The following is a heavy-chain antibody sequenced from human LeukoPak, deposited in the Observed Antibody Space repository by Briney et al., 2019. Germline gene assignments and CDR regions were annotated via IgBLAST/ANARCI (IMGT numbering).Heavy chain of an antibody. CDR2: ISAYNGNT. CDR3: ARGPPQEDYVWGSYRSDY. J-gene: IGHJ4*02. D-gene: IGHD3-16*02. V-gene: IGHV1-18*01. CDR1: GYTFTSYG. Sequence: ASVKVSCKASGYTFTSYGISWVRQAPGQGLEWMGWISAYNGNTNYAQKLQGRVTMTTDTSTSTAYMELRSLRSDETAVYYCARGPPQEDYVWGSYRSDYWGQGTLVTVSS.